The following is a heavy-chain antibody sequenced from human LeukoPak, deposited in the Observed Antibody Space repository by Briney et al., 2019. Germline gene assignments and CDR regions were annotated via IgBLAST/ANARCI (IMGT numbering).Heavy chain of an antibody. D-gene: IGHD5-24*01. CDR3: ARIRDGYNDAYDI. Sequence: ASVKVSCKASGYTFTNSYIHWVRQAPGQVLEWMGLINPDGGNTNYAQNFRGRVTLTRDTSTVYMELSSLRSEDTAIYYCARIRDGYNDAYDIWGQGTVVTVPS. CDR2: INPDGGNT. V-gene: IGHV1-46*01. CDR1: GYTFTNSY. J-gene: IGHJ3*02.